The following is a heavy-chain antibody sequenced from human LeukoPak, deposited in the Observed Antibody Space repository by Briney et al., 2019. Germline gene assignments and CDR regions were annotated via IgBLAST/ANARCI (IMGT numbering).Heavy chain of an antibody. CDR3: ARVRIAVAGSYYYYYGMDV. Sequence: PSQTLSLTCTVSGGSISSGGYYWSWIRQPPGKGLEWIGEINHSGSTNYNPSLKSRVTISVDTSKNQFSLKLSSVTAADTAVYYCARVRIAVAGSYYYYYGMDVWGQGTTVTVSS. D-gene: IGHD6-19*01. CDR2: INHSGST. J-gene: IGHJ6*02. CDR1: GGSISSGGYY. V-gene: IGHV4-30-2*01.